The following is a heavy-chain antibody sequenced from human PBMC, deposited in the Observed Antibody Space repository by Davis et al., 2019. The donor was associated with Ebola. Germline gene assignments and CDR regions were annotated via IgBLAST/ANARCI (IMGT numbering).Heavy chain of an antibody. J-gene: IGHJ6*04. CDR1: GFTFSSYA. Sequence: PGGSLRLSCAASGFTFSSYAMSWVRQAPGKGLEWVSAISGSGGSTYYADSVKGRFTVSRDNSKKTMYLQMNSPRAEDTAVYYCARSGLSFGVVKYHYGMDVWGKGTTVTVSS. CDR3: ARSGLSFGVVKYHYGMDV. CDR2: ISGSGGST. V-gene: IGHV3-23*01. D-gene: IGHD3-3*01.